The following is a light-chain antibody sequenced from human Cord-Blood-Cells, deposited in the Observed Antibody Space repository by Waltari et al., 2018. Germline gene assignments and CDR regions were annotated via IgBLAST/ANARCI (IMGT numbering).Light chain of an antibody. J-gene: IGKJ2*03. CDR1: QSVSSN. Sequence: EIVMTQSPATLSVSPGERATLSCRASQSVSSNLARYQQKPGQAPRLLIYGASTSATGIPARFSGSGSGTEFTLTISSLQSEDFAVYYCQQYNNWPYSFGQGTKLEIK. CDR2: GAS. V-gene: IGKV3-15*01. CDR3: QQYNNWPYS.